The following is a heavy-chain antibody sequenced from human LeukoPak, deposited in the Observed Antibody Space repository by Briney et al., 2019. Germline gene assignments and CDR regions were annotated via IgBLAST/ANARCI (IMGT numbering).Heavy chain of an antibody. Sequence: ASVKVSCKASGYTFTGYYMHWVRQAPGQGLEWMGWINPNSGGTNYAQKFQGRVTMTGDTSISTAYMKLSRLRSDDTAVYYCARDPRGYSSGWYSGAFDIWGQGTMVTVSS. V-gene: IGHV1-2*02. CDR3: ARDPRGYSSGWYSGAFDI. D-gene: IGHD6-19*01. J-gene: IGHJ3*02. CDR1: GYTFTGYY. CDR2: INPNSGGT.